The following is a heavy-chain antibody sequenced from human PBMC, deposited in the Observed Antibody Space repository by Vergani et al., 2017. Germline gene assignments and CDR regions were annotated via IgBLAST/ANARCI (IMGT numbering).Heavy chain of an antibody. J-gene: IGHJ3*02. CDR3: ARQFWVSQGVGVFET. V-gene: IGHV4-38-2*01. D-gene: IGHD3-16*01. Sequence: QVRLEESGPGLVKPSETLSLTCSVSGYSIGSGFYWAWIRQSPGEGLQWLTCIHNRGKTYHNPSLKSRVSVSLDTSKNRFSLNLTSVTATDTAVYYCARQFWVSQGVGVFETWGRGTEVSVSS. CDR2: IHNRGKT. CDR1: GYSIGSGFY.